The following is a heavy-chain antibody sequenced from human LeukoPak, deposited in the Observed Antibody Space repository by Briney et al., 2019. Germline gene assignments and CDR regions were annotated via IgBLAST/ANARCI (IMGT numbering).Heavy chain of an antibody. Sequence: PGGSLRLSCAVSGITLSHYGMSWVRQAPGKGLEWDACISGSGGRTNYADSVKGRFTISRDNPKNTLYLQMNSLRAEDTAVYFCAKRGVVIRVILVGFHKEANYFDSWGQGVLVTVSS. J-gene: IGHJ4*02. V-gene: IGHV3-23*01. CDR3: AKRGVVIRVILVGFHKEANYFDS. CDR1: GITLSHYG. D-gene: IGHD3-22*01. CDR2: ISGSGGRT.